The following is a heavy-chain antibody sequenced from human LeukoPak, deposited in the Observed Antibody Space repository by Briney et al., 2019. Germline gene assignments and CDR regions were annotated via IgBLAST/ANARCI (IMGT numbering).Heavy chain of an antibody. D-gene: IGHD5-24*01. CDR3: ARHRDGYHFDY. Sequence: PSETLSLTCTVSGGSISSYYWSWIRQPPGKGLEWIGYIYYSGSTNYNPSLKSRVIMSVDTSKNQFSLNLSFVTAADTAVYYCARHRDGYHFDYWGQGTLVTVS. CDR2: IYYSGST. V-gene: IGHV4-59*08. CDR1: GGSISSYY. J-gene: IGHJ4*02.